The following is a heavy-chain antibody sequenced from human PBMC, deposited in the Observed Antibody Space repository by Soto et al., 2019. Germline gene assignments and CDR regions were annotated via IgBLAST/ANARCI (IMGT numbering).Heavy chain of an antibody. CDR2: IHHSGST. V-gene: IGHV4-34*01. D-gene: IGHD2-15*01. Sequence: QVQLQQWGAGLLKPSETLSLTCAVYGGSFSGYYWSWIRQPPGKGLEWSGEIHHSGSTNYNPSLKSRVTISVDTSKNQFSLKLSSVTAADTAVYYCARGLEACSGGSCEAEDVWGQGTTVTVSS. J-gene: IGHJ6*02. CDR1: GGSFSGYY. CDR3: ARGLEACSGGSCEAEDV.